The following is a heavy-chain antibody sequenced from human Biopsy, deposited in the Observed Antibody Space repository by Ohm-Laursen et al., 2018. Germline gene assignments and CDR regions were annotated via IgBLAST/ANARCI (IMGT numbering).Heavy chain of an antibody. D-gene: IGHD4-23*01. CDR1: GFSFSDYH. Sequence: SLRLSCSASGFSFSDYHMRWIRQAPGRGLEWVSYISGGGTIYYGDSMKGLVTISRDNAKNSLYLQMHSLRAEDTAVYYCARDTRWSPYSMDVWGQGTMVTVSS. V-gene: IGHV3-11*01. CDR3: ARDTRWSPYSMDV. CDR2: ISGGGTI. J-gene: IGHJ6*02.